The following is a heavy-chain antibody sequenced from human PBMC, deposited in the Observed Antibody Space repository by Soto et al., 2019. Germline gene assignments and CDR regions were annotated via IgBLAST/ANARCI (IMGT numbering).Heavy chain of an antibody. Sequence: EVLLVESGGGLVQPGGSLKLSCEAFGFVFKDSSIHCVRQASGKGLEWVGRIRDRAYNYATSYAASVKGRFTISRDDSNNKAYLQMDSLKTEDTAIYYCTRLISAAQDYWGQGTLGTVSS. D-gene: IGHD3-10*01. CDR2: IRDRAYNYAT. V-gene: IGHV3-73*01. CDR1: GFVFKDSS. CDR3: TRLISAAQDY. J-gene: IGHJ4*02.